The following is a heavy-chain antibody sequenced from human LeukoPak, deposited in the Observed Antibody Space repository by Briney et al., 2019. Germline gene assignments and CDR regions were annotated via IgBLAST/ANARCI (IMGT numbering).Heavy chain of an antibody. J-gene: IGHJ4*02. V-gene: IGHV4-34*01. CDR3: ARRSSWYYFDY. Sequence: SETLSLTCAVYGGSFSGYYWSWIRQPPGKGLEWIGSIYYSGSTYYNPSLKSRVTISVDTSKNQFSLKLSSVTAADTAVYYCARRSSWYYFDYWGQGTLVTVSS. D-gene: IGHD6-13*01. CDR2: IYYSGST. CDR1: GGSFSGYY.